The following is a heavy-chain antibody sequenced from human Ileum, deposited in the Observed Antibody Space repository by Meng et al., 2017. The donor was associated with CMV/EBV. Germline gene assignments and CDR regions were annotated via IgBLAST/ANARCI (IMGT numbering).Heavy chain of an antibody. J-gene: IGHJ4*02. V-gene: IGHV3-30*03. D-gene: IGHD4-11*01. CDR3: ARENDYNNYFDY. Sequence: SLMLYCAVSGCTFRNYPMHWVRQAPGKGLEWVAGISYDGDNKYHTDSVMGRFTISRDNSKNTLFLQMNGLRGEDTAIYYCARENDYNNYFDYWGRGTLVTVSS. CDR1: GCTFRNYP. CDR2: ISYDGDNK.